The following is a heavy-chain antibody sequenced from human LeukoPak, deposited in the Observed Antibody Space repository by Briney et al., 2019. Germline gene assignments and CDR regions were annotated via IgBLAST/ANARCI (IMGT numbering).Heavy chain of an antibody. Sequence: ASVKVSCKASGYTFTSYYMHWVRQAPGQGLEWMGIINPSGGSTSYAQKFQGRVTMTRDTSTSTVYMELSSLRSEDTAVYYCARDKGPPDYGGNSPGYYFDYWGQGTLVTVSS. CDR3: ARDKGPPDYGGNSPGYYFDY. D-gene: IGHD4-17*01. J-gene: IGHJ4*02. V-gene: IGHV1-46*01. CDR1: GYTFTSYY. CDR2: INPSGGST.